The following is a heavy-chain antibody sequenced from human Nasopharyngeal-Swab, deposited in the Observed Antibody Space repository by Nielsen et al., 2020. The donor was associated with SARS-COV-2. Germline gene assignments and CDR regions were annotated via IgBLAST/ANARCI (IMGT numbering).Heavy chain of an antibody. J-gene: IGHJ4*02. Sequence: ASVKVSCKASGYTFTGYYMRWVRQAPGQGLEWMGWINPNSGGTNYAQKFQGRVTMTRDTSISTAYMELSRLRSDDTAVYYCARESIAAAGRDFDYWGQGTLVTVSS. CDR1: GYTFTGYY. CDR3: ARESIAAAGRDFDY. V-gene: IGHV1-2*02. CDR2: INPNSGGT. D-gene: IGHD6-13*01.